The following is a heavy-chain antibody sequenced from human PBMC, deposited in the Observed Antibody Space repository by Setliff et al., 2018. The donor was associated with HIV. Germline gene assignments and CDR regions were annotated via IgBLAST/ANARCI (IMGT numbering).Heavy chain of an antibody. CDR1: GYTFTSYG. V-gene: IGHV1-18*01. CDR2: ISAYNGNT. Sequence: GASVKVSCKASGYTFTSYGISWVRQAPGQGLEWMGWISAYNGNTNYAKKFRGRVTMTRDTSTSTAYMELRSLKSDDTAVYYCARVWDWNYDLGYWGQGTLVTVSS. D-gene: IGHD1-7*01. J-gene: IGHJ4*02. CDR3: ARVWDWNYDLGY.